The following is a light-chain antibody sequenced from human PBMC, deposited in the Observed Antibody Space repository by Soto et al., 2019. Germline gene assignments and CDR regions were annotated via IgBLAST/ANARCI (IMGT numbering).Light chain of an antibody. J-gene: IGKJ1*01. Sequence: EIVLTQSPGTLSLSPGDRATLSCRASQSVSSSYLAWYQQKPGQAPMLLIYGASSRATGIPGRFSGSGSGTDFTLTISRLEPEDFAVYYCQQYGRSLWTFGQGTKVEIK. CDR1: QSVSSSY. V-gene: IGKV3-20*01. CDR2: GAS. CDR3: QQYGRSLWT.